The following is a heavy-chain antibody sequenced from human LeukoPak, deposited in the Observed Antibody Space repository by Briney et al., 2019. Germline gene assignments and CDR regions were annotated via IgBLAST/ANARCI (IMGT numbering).Heavy chain of an antibody. D-gene: IGHD3-3*02. CDR2: IYHSGST. CDR1: GVSINSGNW. Sequence: SETLSLTCAVSGVSINSGNWWTWVRQPPGKGLEWLGEIYHSGSTNNNPSLKSRVTVSVDRSKNQFSLRLNSVTAADTAVYYCARSLARRWFDPWGQGTLVTVSS. CDR3: ARSLARRWFDP. V-gene: IGHV4-4*02. J-gene: IGHJ5*02.